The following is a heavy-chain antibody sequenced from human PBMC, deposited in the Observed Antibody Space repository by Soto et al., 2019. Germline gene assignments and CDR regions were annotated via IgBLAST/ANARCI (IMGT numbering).Heavy chain of an antibody. J-gene: IGHJ5*02. CDR2: IYHTGNP. CDR3: AKLPPRIVVTLLPIPT. V-gene: IGHV4-4*02. D-gene: IGHD2-21*01. CDR1: GGSISSSEW. Sequence: QVQLRQSGSGLVKTSGTLSLTCFVSGGSISSSEWWTCVRQPPGKSLEWIGEIYHTGNPTYSPSLMGRATISVDKSNHQFSLRLRSVTAADTAVYYCAKLPPRIVVTLLPIPTWGQGILVTVSS.